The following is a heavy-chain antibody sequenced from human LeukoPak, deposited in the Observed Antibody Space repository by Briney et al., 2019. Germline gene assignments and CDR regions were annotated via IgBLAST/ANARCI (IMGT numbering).Heavy chain of an antibody. CDR2: IIPILGIA. CDR1: GGTFSSYT. D-gene: IGHD3-3*01. CDR3: ARVEWTTTLIAPDAFDI. Sequence: VKVSCKASGGTFSSYTISWVRQAPGQGLEWMGRIIPILGIANYAQKFQGRVTITADKSTSTAYMELSSLRSEDTAVYYCARVEWTTTLIAPDAFDIWGQGTMVTVSS. V-gene: IGHV1-69*02. J-gene: IGHJ3*02.